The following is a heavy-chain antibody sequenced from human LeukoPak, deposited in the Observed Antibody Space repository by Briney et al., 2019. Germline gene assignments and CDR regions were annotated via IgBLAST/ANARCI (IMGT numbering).Heavy chain of an antibody. Sequence: SETLSLTSTVSGGSISSYYWSWIRQPPGKGLEWIGYIYYSGSTNYNPSLKSRVTISVDTSKNQFSLKLSSVTAADTAVYYCAREAGYYDSSGYYYSAFDYWGQGTLVTVSS. J-gene: IGHJ4*02. CDR3: AREAGYYDSSGYYYSAFDY. V-gene: IGHV4-59*01. CDR2: IYYSGST. CDR1: GGSISSYY. D-gene: IGHD3-22*01.